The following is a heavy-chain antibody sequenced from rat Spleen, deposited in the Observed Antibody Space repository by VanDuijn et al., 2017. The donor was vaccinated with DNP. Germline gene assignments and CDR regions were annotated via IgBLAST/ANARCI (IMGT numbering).Heavy chain of an antibody. CDR3: ATPAHYGYKGDH. D-gene: IGHD1-6*01. V-gene: IGHV5S10*01. CDR1: GFTFSDYN. Sequence: EVQLMESGGGLVQPGRSMKLSCAASGFTFSDYNMAWVRQTPKKGLEWVATIIYDGSRTYYRVSVKGRFTISRENAKRTLYLQMDGLRSEDTATYYCATPAHYGYKGDHWGQGVMVTVSS. J-gene: IGHJ2*01. CDR2: IIYDGSRT.